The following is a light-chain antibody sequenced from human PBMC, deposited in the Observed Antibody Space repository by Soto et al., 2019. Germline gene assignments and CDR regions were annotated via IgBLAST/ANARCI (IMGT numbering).Light chain of an antibody. J-gene: IGKJ2*01. CDR1: QSFTNNY. Sequence: EILLTQSPGTLSLSPGDRATLSCRASQSFTNNYLAWYQHKPGQAPRLLIYDASSRATGIPDRFTGSGSGTDFTLTISRLEPEDFAVYYCQQYTNAPRTFGQGTKVDI. CDR2: DAS. V-gene: IGKV3-20*01. CDR3: QQYTNAPRT.